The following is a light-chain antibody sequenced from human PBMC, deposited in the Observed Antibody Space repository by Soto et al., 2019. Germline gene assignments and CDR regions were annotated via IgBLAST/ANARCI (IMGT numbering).Light chain of an antibody. V-gene: IGLV2-23*01. CDR2: EGS. CDR3: CSYAGDSAYV. CDR1: STDLGSYDI. Sequence: QSALTQPASVSGSPGQSITISCTGTSTDLGSYDIVSWYQQHPGKAPKLMIYEGSKRPSGVSDRFSGSKSGNTASLTISGLQAEYEADYYCCSYAGDSAYVFGTGTKLTVL. J-gene: IGLJ1*01.